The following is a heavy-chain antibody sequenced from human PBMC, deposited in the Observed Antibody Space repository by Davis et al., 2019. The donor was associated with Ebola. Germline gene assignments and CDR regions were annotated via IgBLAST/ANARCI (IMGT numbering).Heavy chain of an antibody. CDR2: ISAYNGNT. V-gene: IGHV1-18*04. CDR1: GYTFTSYY. J-gene: IGHJ4*02. D-gene: IGHD4-23*01. Sequence: ASVKVSCKASGYTFTSYYMHWVRQAPGQGLEWMGWISAYNGNTNYAQKLQGRVTMTTDTSTSTAYMELSRLRSDDTAVYYCARTPSGKVVTPGYYFDYWGQGTLVTVSS. CDR3: ARTPSGKVVTPGYYFDY.